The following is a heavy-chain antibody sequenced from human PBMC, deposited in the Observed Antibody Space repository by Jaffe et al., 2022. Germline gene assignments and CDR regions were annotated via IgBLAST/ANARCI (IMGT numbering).Heavy chain of an antibody. CDR3: AKAGLDYGDYDEAFDI. Sequence: EVQLLESGGGLVQPGGSLRLSCAASGFTFSSYAMSWVRQAPGKGLEWVSAISGSGGSTYYADSVKGRFTISRDNSKNTLYLQMNSLRAEDTAVYYCAKAGLDYGDYDEAFDIWGQGTMVTVSS. V-gene: IGHV3-23*01. J-gene: IGHJ3*02. D-gene: IGHD4-17*01. CDR1: GFTFSSYA. CDR2: ISGSGGST.